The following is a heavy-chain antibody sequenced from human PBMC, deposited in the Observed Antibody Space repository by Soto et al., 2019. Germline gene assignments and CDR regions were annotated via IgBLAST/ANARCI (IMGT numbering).Heavy chain of an antibody. CDR2: ITPNTGGT. J-gene: IGHJ4*02. V-gene: IGHV1-2*02. Sequence: ASVKVYCKASGYTFTGYYIHWVRQAPGQGLEWMGWITPNTGGTNYAPKFQGRVTMTRDTSISTSYMSLSTLTSDDTAVYYCARDQWEKMERGHLDFWGQGTLVTVSS. CDR3: ARDQWEKMERGHLDF. D-gene: IGHD1-26*01. CDR1: GYTFTGYY.